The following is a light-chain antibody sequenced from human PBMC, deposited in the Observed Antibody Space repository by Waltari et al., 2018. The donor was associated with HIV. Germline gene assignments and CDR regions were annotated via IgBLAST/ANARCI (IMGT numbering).Light chain of an antibody. CDR1: QSVSSSY. CDR3: QHYGSSQIT. CDR2: DAS. V-gene: IGKV3-20*01. Sequence: EIVLTQSPGTLSLSPGERATLHCRASQSVSSSYLAWYQQKPGQAPRLLIYDASNRATGIPDRFSDSGSGTDFTLTISRLEPEDFAVYYCQHYGSSQITFGQGTRLEIK. J-gene: IGKJ5*01.